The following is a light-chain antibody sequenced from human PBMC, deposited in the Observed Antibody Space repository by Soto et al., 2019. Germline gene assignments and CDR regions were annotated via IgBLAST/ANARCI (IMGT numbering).Light chain of an antibody. Sequence: QSVLTQPPSVSGAPGLRVTISCTGSSSNIGAGYDVHWYQQLPGTAPKLLIYGNNNRPSGVPDRFSGSKSGTSASLAITGLQAEDEADYYCQSYDSSLISYVFGTGTKLTVL. CDR2: GNN. J-gene: IGLJ1*01. CDR1: SSNIGAGYD. V-gene: IGLV1-40*01. CDR3: QSYDSSLISYV.